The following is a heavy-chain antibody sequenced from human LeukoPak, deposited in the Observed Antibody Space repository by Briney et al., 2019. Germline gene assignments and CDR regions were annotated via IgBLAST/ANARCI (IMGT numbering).Heavy chain of an antibody. CDR3: AKDTDYYAGLDA. CDR1: GFTFSRYA. V-gene: IGHV3-23*01. Sequence: GGSLRLSCAASGFTFSRYAMSWVRQAPGKGLEWVSAISGSGGSTHCADSVKGRFTISRDNAKYALYLEMSSLRTEDTALYYCAKDTDYYAGLDAWGQGTTVTVSS. J-gene: IGHJ6*02. CDR2: ISGSGGST. D-gene: IGHD3-10*01.